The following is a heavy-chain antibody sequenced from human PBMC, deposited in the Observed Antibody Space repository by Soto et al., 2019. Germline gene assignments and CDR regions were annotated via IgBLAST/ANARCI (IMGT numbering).Heavy chain of an antibody. CDR3: ARDHYDSSGYQAYYYGMDV. CDR1: GGTFSSYA. J-gene: IGHJ6*02. CDR2: IIPIFGTA. V-gene: IGHV1-69*13. Sequence: ASVKVSCKASGGTFSSYAISWVRQAPGQGLEWMGGIIPIFGTANYAQKFQGRVTITADESTSTAYMELSSLRSEDTAVYYCARDHYDSSGYQAYYYGMDVWGQGPTVTV. D-gene: IGHD3-22*01.